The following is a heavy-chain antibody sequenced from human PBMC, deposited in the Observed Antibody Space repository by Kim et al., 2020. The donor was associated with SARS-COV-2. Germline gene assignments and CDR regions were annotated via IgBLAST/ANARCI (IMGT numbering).Heavy chain of an antibody. Sequence: QKFQGRVTITADESTSTAYMELSSLRSEDTAVYYCARPSSSPRLYDAFDIWGQGTMVTVSS. J-gene: IGHJ3*02. D-gene: IGHD6-13*01. CDR3: ARPSSSPRLYDAFDI. V-gene: IGHV1-69*01.